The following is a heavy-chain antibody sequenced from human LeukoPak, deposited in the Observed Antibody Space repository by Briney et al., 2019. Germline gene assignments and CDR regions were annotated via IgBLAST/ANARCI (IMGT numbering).Heavy chain of an antibody. J-gene: IGHJ6*03. CDR1: GDSIPTSPYY. Sequence: ETLSLTCTVSGDSIPTSPYYWAWIRQPPGEGLEWIGTIYYSGATYYDPSLKSRVTISVDTYKNQFSLRLSSVTAADSAVYYCARAGDGGPDYYYYMDVWGTGTTVSVSS. D-gene: IGHD3-16*01. V-gene: IGHV4-39*07. CDR3: ARAGDGGPDYYYYMDV. CDR2: IYYSGAT.